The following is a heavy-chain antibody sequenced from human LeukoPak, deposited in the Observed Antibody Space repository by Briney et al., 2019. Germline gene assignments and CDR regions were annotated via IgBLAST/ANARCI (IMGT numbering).Heavy chain of an antibody. J-gene: IGHJ4*02. Sequence: PSETLSLTCTVSGGSISSSSYYWGWIRQPPGKGLEWIGSIYYSRSTYYNPSLKSRVTISVDTSKNQFSLKLSSVTAADTAVYYCARHWWEAAAGTTTFDYWGQGTLVTVSS. CDR1: GGSISSSSYY. CDR3: ARHWWEAAAGTTTFDY. D-gene: IGHD6-13*01. V-gene: IGHV4-39*01. CDR2: IYYSRST.